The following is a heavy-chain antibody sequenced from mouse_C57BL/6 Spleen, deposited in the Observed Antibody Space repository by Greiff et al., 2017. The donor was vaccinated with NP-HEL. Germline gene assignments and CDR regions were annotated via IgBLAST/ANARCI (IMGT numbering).Heavy chain of an antibody. J-gene: IGHJ1*03. CDR2: IRNKANGYTT. CDR1: GFTFTDYY. V-gene: IGHV7-3*01. CDR3: ARYAVSSYWYFDV. Sequence: EVQLVESGGGLVQPGGSLSLSCAASGFTFTDYYMSWVRQPPGKALEWLGFIRNKANGYTTEYSASVKGRFTISRDNSQSILYLQMNALRAEDSATYYCARYAVSSYWYFDVWGTGTTVTVSS. D-gene: IGHD1-1*01.